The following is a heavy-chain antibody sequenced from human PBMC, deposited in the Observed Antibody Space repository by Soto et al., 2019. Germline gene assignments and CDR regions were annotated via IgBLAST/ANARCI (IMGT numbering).Heavy chain of an antibody. D-gene: IGHD6-19*01. Sequence: QVQLVQSGAEVKKPGASVMVSCRASGYTFTSHYMHWVRQAPGQGLEWMGMIDPSGGATTYAQKFQGRVTITRDTSTTSVYMELSSLRPEYTAGYSCSRGLWQWLFDYWGQGTLVTVSS. CDR2: IDPSGGAT. V-gene: IGHV1-46*03. CDR3: SRGLWQWLFDY. J-gene: IGHJ4*02. CDR1: GYTFTSHY.